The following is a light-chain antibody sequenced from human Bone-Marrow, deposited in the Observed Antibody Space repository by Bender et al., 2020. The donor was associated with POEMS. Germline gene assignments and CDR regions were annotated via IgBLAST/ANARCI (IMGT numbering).Light chain of an antibody. Sequence: QSALTQPASVSGSPGQSITISCTGTNNDVGRHNLVSWYQQYPGKAPKLMIYEGSKRPSGVSNRFSGSTSGNTASLTISGLQAEDEGDYYCCSYLGSLWVFGGGTKLTVL. V-gene: IGLV2-23*01. J-gene: IGLJ3*02. CDR3: CSYLGSLWV. CDR2: EGS. CDR1: NNDVGRHNL.